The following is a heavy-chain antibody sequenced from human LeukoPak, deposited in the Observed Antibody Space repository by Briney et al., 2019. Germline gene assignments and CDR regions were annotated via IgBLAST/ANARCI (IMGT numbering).Heavy chain of an antibody. Sequence: GGSLRLSXAASGFTFDDYSLHWIRQAPGKGLGWVSLISGDGGSTYYADSVKGRFTISRDNSKNSLYLQMNSLRTEDTALYYCAKDGYGDYAAYFDYWGQGTLVTVSS. CDR2: ISGDGGST. J-gene: IGHJ4*02. CDR1: GFTFDDYS. D-gene: IGHD4-17*01. CDR3: AKDGYGDYAAYFDY. V-gene: IGHV3-43*02.